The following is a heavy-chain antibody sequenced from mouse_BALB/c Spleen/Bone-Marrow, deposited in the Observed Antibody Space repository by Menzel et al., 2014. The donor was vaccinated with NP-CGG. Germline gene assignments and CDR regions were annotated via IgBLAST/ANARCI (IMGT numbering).Heavy chain of an antibody. CDR2: IWAGGST. CDR3: ARSTMITEGFAY. D-gene: IGHD2-4*01. Sequence: QVQLKQSGPGLVAPSQSLSITCTVSGFSLTSYGVHWVRQPPGKGLEWLGVIWAGGSTNYNSALMSRLSISKDNSMSQVFLKMHSLQPDDAAMYYYARSTMITEGFAYWGQGTLVTVSA. J-gene: IGHJ3*01. V-gene: IGHV2-9*02. CDR1: GFSLTSYG.